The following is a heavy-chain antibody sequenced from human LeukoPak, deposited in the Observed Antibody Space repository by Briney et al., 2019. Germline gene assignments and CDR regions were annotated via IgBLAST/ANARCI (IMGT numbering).Heavy chain of an antibody. V-gene: IGHV3-33*01. CDR2: IWYDGSNK. CDR1: GFTFSSYG. J-gene: IGHJ4*02. CDR3: AREVVGATPDY. D-gene: IGHD1-26*01. Sequence: GRSLRLSCAASGFTFSSYGMHWVRQAPGKGLEWVAVIWYDGSNKYYADSVKGRFTISRDNSKNTLYLQMNSLRAEDTAVYYCAREVVGATPDYWGQGTLVTVSS.